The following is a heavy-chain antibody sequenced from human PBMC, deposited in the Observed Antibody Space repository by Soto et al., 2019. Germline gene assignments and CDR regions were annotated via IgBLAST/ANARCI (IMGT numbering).Heavy chain of an antibody. D-gene: IGHD6-13*01. CDR2: ISAYNGNT. CDR1: GYTFTSYG. Sequence: SVKVSCKASGYTFTSYGISWVRQAPGQGLEWMGWISAYNGNTNYAQKLQGRVTMTTDTSTSTAYMELRSLGSDDTAVYYCARGIGYSSSWYRVDYYGMDVWGQGTTVTVSS. CDR3: ARGIGYSSSWYRVDYYGMDV. V-gene: IGHV1-18*04. J-gene: IGHJ6*02.